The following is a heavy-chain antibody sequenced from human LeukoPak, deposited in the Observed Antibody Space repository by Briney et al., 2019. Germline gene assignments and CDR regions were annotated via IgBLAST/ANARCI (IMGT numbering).Heavy chain of an antibody. J-gene: IGHJ4*02. Sequence: MTSETLSLTCTVSGGSISSSSYYWGWIRQPPGKGLEWIGSIYYSGSTYYNPSLKSRVTISVDTSKNQFSLKLSSVTAADTAVYYCARLAISTVIPTTVFDYWGQGTLVTVSS. CDR1: GGSISSSSYY. D-gene: IGHD4-17*01. CDR2: IYYSGST. V-gene: IGHV4-39*07. CDR3: ARLAISTVIPTTVFDY.